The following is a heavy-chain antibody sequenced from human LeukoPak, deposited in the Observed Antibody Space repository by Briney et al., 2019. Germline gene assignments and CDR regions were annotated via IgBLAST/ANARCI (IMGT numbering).Heavy chain of an antibody. CDR3: ARDSQWLVEYYFDY. V-gene: IGHV1-18*01. J-gene: IGHJ4*02. Sequence: ASVKAARKVSAYTFTSIGISWERHAPRQWLEWNGWISAYNGNRNYRQKLQGRVTMTTDTATSTAYMELRSLRSDDTAVYYCARDSQWLVEYYFDYWGQGTLVTVSS. D-gene: IGHD6-19*01. CDR1: AYTFTSIG. CDR2: ISAYNGNR.